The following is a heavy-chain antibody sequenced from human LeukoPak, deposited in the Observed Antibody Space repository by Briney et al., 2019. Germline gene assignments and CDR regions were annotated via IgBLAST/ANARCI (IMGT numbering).Heavy chain of an antibody. CDR1: GYTFTSYY. CDR3: ASGGLYCSSTSCYNRRIMDV. D-gene: IGHD2-2*02. CDR2: INPSGGST. J-gene: IGHJ6*04. V-gene: IGHV1-46*01. Sequence: GALVKVSCKASGYTFTSYYMHWVRQAPGQGLEWMGIINPSGGSTSYAQKFQGRVTMTRDTSTSTVYMELSSLRSEDTAVYYCASGGLYCSSTSCYNRRIMDVWGKGTTVTVSS.